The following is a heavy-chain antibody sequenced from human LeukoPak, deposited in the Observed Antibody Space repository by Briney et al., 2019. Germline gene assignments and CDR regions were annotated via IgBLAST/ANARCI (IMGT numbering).Heavy chain of an antibody. CDR1: GYTFTSYA. J-gene: IGHJ3*02. CDR2: ISAYNGNT. CDR3: ATSYDSSGARDAFDI. V-gene: IGHV1-18*01. Sequence: ASLKVSCKASGYTFTSYAISWVRQAPGQGHEWMGWISAYNGNTNYAQTLQGRATMTTDTSTSTAYMELRSLGSGDKAVYYCATSYDSSGARDAFDIWGQGTMVTVSS. D-gene: IGHD3-22*01.